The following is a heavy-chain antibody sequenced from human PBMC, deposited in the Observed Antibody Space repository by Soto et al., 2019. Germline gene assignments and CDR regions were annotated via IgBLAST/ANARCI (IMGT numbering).Heavy chain of an antibody. CDR3: VRGGGGGLFEH. V-gene: IGHV3-11*06. CDR1: GFPFSDYY. CDR2: ISPKSTYR. J-gene: IGHJ4*02. Sequence: AASLRISGPSSGFPFSDYYMSWIRQAPGKGLEWLSHISPKSTYRNYADSVKGRFTISRDNTKSSLFLQMNSLGVEDTAVYYCVRGGGGGLFEHWGQGVLVTVPQ. D-gene: IGHD2-21*01.